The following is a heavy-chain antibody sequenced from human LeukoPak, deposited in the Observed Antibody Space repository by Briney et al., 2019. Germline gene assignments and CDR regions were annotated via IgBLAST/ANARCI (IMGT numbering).Heavy chain of an antibody. CDR1: GFTFSTYS. J-gene: IGHJ4*02. V-gene: IGHV3-15*07. D-gene: IGHD1-20*01. CDR3: STLTSRGLSDS. Sequence: GGSLRLSCAASGFTFSTYSMNWVRQAPGKGLEWVGRIKSKADGETIDYAAPVKGRFTFSRDDSKNMLYLQMNSLKSEDTAVYYCSTLTSRGLSDSWGQGTLVTVSS. CDR2: IKSKADGETI.